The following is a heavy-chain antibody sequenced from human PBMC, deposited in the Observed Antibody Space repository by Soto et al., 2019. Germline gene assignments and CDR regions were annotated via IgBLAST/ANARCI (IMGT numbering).Heavy chain of an antibody. CDR1: GFTSDDYA. D-gene: IGHD2-15*01. Sequence: GGSLRLSCAASGFTSDDYAMHWVRQAPGKGLVWVSRISTDGSSTSYADSVKGRFTISRDNAKNTLSLQMNTLRAEDTAVYYCARHYCSGGSCYFDNWGQGGLVTVSS. CDR3: ARHYCSGGSCYFDN. J-gene: IGHJ4*02. CDR2: ISTDGSST. V-gene: IGHV3-74*01.